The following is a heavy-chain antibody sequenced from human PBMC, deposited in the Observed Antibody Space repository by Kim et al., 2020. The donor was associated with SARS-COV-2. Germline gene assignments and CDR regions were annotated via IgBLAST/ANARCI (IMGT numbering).Heavy chain of an antibody. Sequence: SETLSLTCAVSGGSINSGGYSWSWIRQPPGKGLEWIGYIYHSGSTYYNPSLKSRVTISVDRSKNQFSLKLSSVTAADTAVYYCARVQVVIKVFDYWGQGTLVTVSS. V-gene: IGHV4-30-2*01. CDR2: IYHSGST. CDR1: GGSINSGGYS. D-gene: IGHD3-22*01. CDR3: ARVQVVIKVFDY. J-gene: IGHJ4*02.